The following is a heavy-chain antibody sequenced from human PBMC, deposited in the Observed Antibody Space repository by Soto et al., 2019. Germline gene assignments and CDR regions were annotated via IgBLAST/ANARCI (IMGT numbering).Heavy chain of an antibody. CDR2: IYYSGST. D-gene: IGHD3-22*01. V-gene: IGHV4-30-4*01. Sequence: LSLTCTVSGGSISSGDYYWSSIRQPPGKGLEWIGYIYYSGSTYYNSSLKSRVTISVDTSKNQFSLKLSSVTAADTAVYYCSRGIGYDSSGYYYLGHAFDIWGQGTMVTVSS. CDR1: GGSISSGDYY. J-gene: IGHJ3*02. CDR3: SRGIGYDSSGYYYLGHAFDI.